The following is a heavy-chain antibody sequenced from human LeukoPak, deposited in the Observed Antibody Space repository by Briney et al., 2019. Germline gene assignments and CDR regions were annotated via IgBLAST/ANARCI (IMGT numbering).Heavy chain of an antibody. V-gene: IGHV4-39*07. D-gene: IGHD1-14*01. CDR3: ARAAGTFFY. CDR2: INHSGST. CDR1: GGSISSGPYY. J-gene: IGHJ4*02. Sequence: SETLSLTCTVSGGSISSGPYYWGWIRQPPGKGLEWIGEINHSGSTNYNPSLKSRVTISVDTSKNQFSLKLSSVTAADTAVYYCARAAGTFFYWGQGTLVTVSS.